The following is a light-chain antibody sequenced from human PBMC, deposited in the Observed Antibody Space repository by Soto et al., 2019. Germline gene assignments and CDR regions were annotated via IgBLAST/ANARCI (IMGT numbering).Light chain of an antibody. CDR2: GAS. CDR3: QQYGSSLFT. Sequence: EIVLTQSPGTLSLSPGERATLSCRASQSVSSSYLAWYQQKPGQAPRLLIYGASSRATGIPDTSSGTGTGTNFTLTINRLEPEYSAVYYCQQYGSSLFTFGPGTKVDIK. J-gene: IGKJ3*01. V-gene: IGKV3-20*01. CDR1: QSVSSSY.